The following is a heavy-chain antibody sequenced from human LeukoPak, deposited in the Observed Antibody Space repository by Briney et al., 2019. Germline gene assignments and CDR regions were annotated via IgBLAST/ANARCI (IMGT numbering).Heavy chain of an antibody. Sequence: GGSLRLSCAASGFTFSGSALHWVRQGSGKGLEWVGRIRSTANGYATAYAASVKGRFTISRDNAKNSLNLQMNSLRAEDTAVYYSARDGGSSGNGAYYMDVWGKGTTVTVSS. D-gene: IGHD2-15*01. CDR3: ARDGGSSGNGAYYMDV. CDR2: IRSTANGYAT. CDR1: GFTFSGSA. V-gene: IGHV3-73*01. J-gene: IGHJ6*03.